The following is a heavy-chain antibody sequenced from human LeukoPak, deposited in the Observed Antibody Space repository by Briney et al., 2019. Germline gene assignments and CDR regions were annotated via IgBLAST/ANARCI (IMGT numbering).Heavy chain of an antibody. D-gene: IGHD3-16*02. V-gene: IGHV1-18*01. Sequence: ASVKVSCKASGYTFTSYGINWVRQAPGQGLEWMGWISTYNGHTNYAQKFQGRVTMTTDTSTSTASMELRSLRSDDTAVYYCARIYVWGSYRYFDYWGQGTLVTVSS. CDR2: ISTYNGHT. J-gene: IGHJ4*02. CDR1: GYTFTSYG. CDR3: ARIYVWGSYRYFDY.